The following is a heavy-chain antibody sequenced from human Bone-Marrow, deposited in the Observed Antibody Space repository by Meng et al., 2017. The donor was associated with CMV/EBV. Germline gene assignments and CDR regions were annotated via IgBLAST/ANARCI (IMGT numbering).Heavy chain of an antibody. D-gene: IGHD3-22*01. CDR3: ATLSGYYVDY. Sequence: QVERGESGGGVVQPGRSLRLSCAASGFTFSSYAMHWVRQAPGKGLEWVAVISYDGSNKYYADSVKGRFTISRDNSKNTLYLQMNSLRAEDTAVYYCATLSGYYVDYWGQGTLVTVSS. J-gene: IGHJ4*02. CDR1: GFTFSSYA. CDR2: ISYDGSNK. V-gene: IGHV3-30-3*01.